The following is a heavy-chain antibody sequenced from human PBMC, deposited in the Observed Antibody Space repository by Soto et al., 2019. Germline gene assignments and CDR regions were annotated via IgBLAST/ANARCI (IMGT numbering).Heavy chain of an antibody. J-gene: IGHJ4*02. CDR2: IKSKTDGGTT. Sequence: EVQLVESGGGLVKPGGSLRLSCAASGFTFSNAGMNWVRQAPGKGLEWVGRIKSKTDGGTTDYAAPVKGRFTISRDDSKNTLYLQMNSLKTEDTAVYYCTTDLDEIFGVVAVFDYWGQGTLVTVSS. D-gene: IGHD3-3*01. CDR3: TTDLDEIFGVVAVFDY. V-gene: IGHV3-15*07. CDR1: GFTFSNAG.